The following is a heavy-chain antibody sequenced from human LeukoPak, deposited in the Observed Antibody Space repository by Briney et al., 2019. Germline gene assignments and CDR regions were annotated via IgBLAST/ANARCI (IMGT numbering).Heavy chain of an antibody. CDR3: ARGPFPYYYDSSGYQKRAFDI. Sequence: PGGSLRLSCAASGFTFSSYEMNWVRQARGKGVEWLSYISSSGSTIYYTDSVKGRFTISRDNAKNSLFLQMNSLRAEHTAAYYCARGPFPYYYDSSGYQKRAFDIWGQGTMVTVSS. CDR1: GFTFSSYE. D-gene: IGHD3-22*01. J-gene: IGHJ3*02. V-gene: IGHV3-48*03. CDR2: ISSSGSTI.